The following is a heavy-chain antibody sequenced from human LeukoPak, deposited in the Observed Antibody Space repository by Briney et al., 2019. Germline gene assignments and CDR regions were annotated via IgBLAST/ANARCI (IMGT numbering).Heavy chain of an antibody. Sequence: ASVKVSCKASGYTFTNYHIYWVRQATGQGLEWMGWMNPNSGNTGYAQKFQGRVTMTRNTSISTAYMELSSLRSEDTAVYYCARVPWVLWFGELNIPEDYGMDVWGQGTTVTVSS. J-gene: IGHJ6*02. CDR1: GYTFTNYH. CDR2: MNPNSGNT. D-gene: IGHD3-10*01. CDR3: ARVPWVLWFGELNIPEDYGMDV. V-gene: IGHV1-8*02.